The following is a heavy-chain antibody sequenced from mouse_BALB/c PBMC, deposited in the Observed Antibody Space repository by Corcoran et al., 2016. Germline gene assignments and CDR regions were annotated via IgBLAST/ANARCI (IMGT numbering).Heavy chain of an antibody. D-gene: IGHD2-4*01. CDR2: INTYTGEP. Sequence: QIQLVQSGPELKKPGETVKISCKASGYTFTNYGMNWVKQAPGKGLKWLGWINTYTGEPTYADDFKGRFAFSLETSASTAYLQINNLKKEDTATYFCASISTMIRGYAMDYWGQGTSVTVSS. CDR1: GYTFTNYG. J-gene: IGHJ4*01. CDR3: ASISTMIRGYAMDY. V-gene: IGHV9-3-1*01.